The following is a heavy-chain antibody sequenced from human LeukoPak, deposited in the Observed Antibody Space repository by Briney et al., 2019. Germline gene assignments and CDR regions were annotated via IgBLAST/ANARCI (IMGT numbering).Heavy chain of an antibody. V-gene: IGHV3-9*01. D-gene: IGHD3-16*01. CDR1: GFTFDDYA. CDR2: ISWNSGSI. Sequence: GGSLRLSCAASGFTFDDYAMHWVRQAPGKGLEWVSGISWNSGSIGYADSVKGRFTISRDTAKNSLYLQMNSLRAEDTAVYYCASDRYAGFDYWGQGTLVTVSS. J-gene: IGHJ4*02. CDR3: ASDRYAGFDY.